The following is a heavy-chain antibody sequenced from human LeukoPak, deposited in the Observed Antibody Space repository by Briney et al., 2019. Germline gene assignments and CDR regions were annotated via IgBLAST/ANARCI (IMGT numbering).Heavy chain of an antibody. Sequence: ASVKVSCKASGYTFTGYYMHWVRQAPGQGLEWMGWINPNSGGTNYAQKLQGRVTMTTDTSTSTAYMELRSLRSDDTAMYYCARDGYSSGWFLDYWGQGSLVTVSS. D-gene: IGHD6-19*01. CDR2: INPNSGGT. J-gene: IGHJ4*02. CDR3: ARDGYSSGWFLDY. CDR1: GYTFTGYY. V-gene: IGHV1-2*02.